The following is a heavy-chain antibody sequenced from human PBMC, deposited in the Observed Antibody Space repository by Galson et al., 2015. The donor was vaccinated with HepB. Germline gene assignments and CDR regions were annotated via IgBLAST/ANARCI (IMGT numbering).Heavy chain of an antibody. J-gene: IGHJ4*02. CDR3: ARSALRHFVDVD. D-gene: IGHD3-9*01. V-gene: IGHV3-66*01. Sequence: SLRLSCAASGFTVSTNCVIWVRQAPGKGLEYVSIIYGAGSTYHADSARGRFTISRDNSKNAVYLQMDSLRAEDTAVYYCARSALRHFVDVDWGQGTLVTVSS. CDR1: GFTVSTNC. CDR2: IYGAGST.